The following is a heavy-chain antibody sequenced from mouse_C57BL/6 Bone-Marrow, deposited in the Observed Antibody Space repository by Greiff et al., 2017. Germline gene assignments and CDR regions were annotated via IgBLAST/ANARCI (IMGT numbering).Heavy chain of an antibody. J-gene: IGHJ2*01. CDR2: IDPSDGYT. V-gene: IGHV1-50*01. D-gene: IGHD4-1*01. CDR3: ASLTAYFDY. Sequence: QVQLQQSGAELVKPGASVKLSCKASGYTFTSYWMQWVKQRPGQGLEWIGEIDPSDGYTNYNQKFKGKATLTVDTSSSTAYMQLSSLTSEDSAVYYCASLTAYFDYWGQGTTLTVSS. CDR1: GYTFTSYW.